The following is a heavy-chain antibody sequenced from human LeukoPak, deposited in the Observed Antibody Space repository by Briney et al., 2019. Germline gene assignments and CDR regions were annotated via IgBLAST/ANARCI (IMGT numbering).Heavy chain of an antibody. CDR2: INPNSGGT. D-gene: IGHD4-17*01. CDR1: GYTVTGYY. CDR3: ATRDYGQFDY. V-gene: IGHV1-2*02. J-gene: IGHJ4*02. Sequence: ASVKVSCKASGYTVTGYYMHWVRQAPGQGLEWMGWINPNSGGTNYAQKLQGRVTMTRDTSISTAYMELSRLRSDDTAVYYCATRDYGQFDYWGQGTLVTVSS.